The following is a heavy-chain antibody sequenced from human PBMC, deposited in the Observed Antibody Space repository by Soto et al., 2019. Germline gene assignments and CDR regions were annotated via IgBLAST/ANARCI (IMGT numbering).Heavy chain of an antibody. J-gene: IGHJ4*02. V-gene: IGHV3-23*01. CDR1: GFTFSSYA. Sequence: GGSLRLSCAASGFTFSSYAMSWVRQAPGKGLEWVSAISGSGGSTYYADSVKGRFTISRDNSKNTLYLQMNSLRAEDTAVYYSAKDRFRFLEWLFDYWGQGTLVTAPQ. D-gene: IGHD3-3*01. CDR3: AKDRFRFLEWLFDY. CDR2: ISGSGGST.